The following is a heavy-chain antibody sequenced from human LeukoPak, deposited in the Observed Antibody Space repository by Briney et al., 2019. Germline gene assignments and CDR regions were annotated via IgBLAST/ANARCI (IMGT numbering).Heavy chain of an antibody. CDR3: VRPGQSSWWVYFNY. Sequence: SETLSLTCTVSGGSISTFYYWTWLRQPPGKGLEWIGNIHSSGSTSYNPSLKSRVSMSIDTSKNQFSLRLTSVTAADTAVYYCVRPGQSSWWVYFNYWGQGAVVIVSS. D-gene: IGHD2-15*01. J-gene: IGHJ4*02. CDR1: GGSISTFYY. CDR2: IHSSGST. V-gene: IGHV4-4*09.